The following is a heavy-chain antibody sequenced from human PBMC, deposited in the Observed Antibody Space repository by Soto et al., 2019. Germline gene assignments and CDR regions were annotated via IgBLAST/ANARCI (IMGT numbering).Heavy chain of an antibody. J-gene: IGHJ4*02. V-gene: IGHV1-8*01. CDR1: GYTFTSYD. D-gene: IGHD3-16*02. Sequence: QVQLVQSGAEVKKPGASVKVSCKASGYTFTSYDINWVRQATGQGLEWMGWMNPNSGNTGYAQKFKGRVTMTRNTSISTAYMELSSLRSEDTAVYYCAAVRLGELSLFYWGQGTLVTVSS. CDR2: MNPNSGNT. CDR3: AAVRLGELSLFY.